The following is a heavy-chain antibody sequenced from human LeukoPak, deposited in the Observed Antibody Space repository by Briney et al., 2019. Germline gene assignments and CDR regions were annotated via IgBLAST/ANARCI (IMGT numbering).Heavy chain of an antibody. Sequence: PSETLSLTCTVSGGSISSYYWSWIRQPPGKGLEWIGYIYYSGSTNYNPSLKSRVTISVDTSKNQFSLKLSSVTAADTAVYYCARATGWGFPYYYYYMDVWGKGTTVTVSS. J-gene: IGHJ6*03. V-gene: IGHV4-59*01. CDR2: IYYSGST. D-gene: IGHD7-27*01. CDR3: ARATGWGFPYYYYYMDV. CDR1: GGSISSYY.